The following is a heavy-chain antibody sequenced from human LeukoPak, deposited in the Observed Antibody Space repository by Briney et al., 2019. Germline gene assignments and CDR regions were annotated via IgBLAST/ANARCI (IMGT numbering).Heavy chain of an antibody. CDR3: AKEPREYCSSTSCPNWFDS. V-gene: IGHV3-23*01. Sequence: GGSLRLSCAASGFTFNNYAMSWVRQAPGGGREWVSAISASGGNTYYADSVKGRFTISRDNSENTLFLQMNSLRAEDTAVYYCAKEPREYCSSTSCPNWFDSWGQGTLVTVSS. CDR2: ISASGGNT. CDR1: GFTFNNYA. J-gene: IGHJ5*01. D-gene: IGHD2-2*01.